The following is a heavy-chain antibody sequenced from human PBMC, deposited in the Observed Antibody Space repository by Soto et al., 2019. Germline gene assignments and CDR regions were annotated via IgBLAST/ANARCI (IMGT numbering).Heavy chain of an antibody. CDR2: IYPGDSDT. Sequence: GESLKISCKGSGYSFTSYWIGWVRQMPGKGLEWMGIIYPGDSDTRYSPSFQGQVTISADKSISTAYLQWSSLKASDTAMYYCPREHVYDFCSGSRNFDYWGQGTLVTVSS. V-gene: IGHV5-51*01. CDR3: PREHVYDFCSGSRNFDY. D-gene: IGHD3-3*01. J-gene: IGHJ4*02. CDR1: GYSFTSYW.